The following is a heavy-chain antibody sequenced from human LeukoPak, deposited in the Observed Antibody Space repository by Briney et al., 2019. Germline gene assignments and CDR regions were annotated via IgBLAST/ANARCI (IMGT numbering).Heavy chain of an antibody. CDR1: SGSISDYY. J-gene: IGHJ4*02. CDR2: IYYSGST. CDR3: ASELKVGNTGYYFDY. Sequence: PSETLSLTCTVSSGSISDYYWSWIRQPPGKGLEWIGYIYYSGSTNYNPSLKSRVTILVDMSKNQFSLKMSSVTAADTAVYYCASELKVGNTGYYFDYWGQGTLVTVSS. V-gene: IGHV4-59*01. D-gene: IGHD2/OR15-2a*01.